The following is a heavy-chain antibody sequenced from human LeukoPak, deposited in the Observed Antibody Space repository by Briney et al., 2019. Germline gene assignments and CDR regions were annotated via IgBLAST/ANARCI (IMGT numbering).Heavy chain of an antibody. CDR1: GGSISSYY. Sequence: SETLSLTCTVSGGSISSYYWSWIRQPPGKGLEWIGYICYSGTTNYNPSLKSRVTISIDTSKNQYSLKLSSETAADPAVYYCARGPKYYDNNGYYNLDYWGPGTLVTVSS. CDR3: ARGPKYYDNNGYYNLDY. V-gene: IGHV4-59*01. D-gene: IGHD3-22*01. J-gene: IGHJ4*02. CDR2: ICYSGTT.